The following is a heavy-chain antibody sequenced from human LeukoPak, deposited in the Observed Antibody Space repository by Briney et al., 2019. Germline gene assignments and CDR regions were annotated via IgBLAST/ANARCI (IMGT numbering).Heavy chain of an antibody. V-gene: IGHV4-34*01. D-gene: IGHD4-17*01. CDR1: GGSFSNYF. CDR2: ISLSGTI. CDR3: ALSTTTVITRTLDY. J-gene: IGHJ4*02. Sequence: KPSETLSLTCTVSGGSFSNYFWTWIRQPPGKGLEWIGEISLSGTIKYNPSLKSRVTISVDTSKNQFSLKLSTVTAADTAVYYCALSTTTVITRTLDYWGQGALVIVSS.